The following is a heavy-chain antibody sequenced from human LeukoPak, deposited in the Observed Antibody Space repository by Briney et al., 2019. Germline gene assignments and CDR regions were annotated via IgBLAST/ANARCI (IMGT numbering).Heavy chain of an antibody. Sequence: GGSLRLSCAASGFTFKNYWMSWVRQAPGKGLEWVATIDQDESDRYYVDSVKGRFTISRDNAKNSLYLQMNTLRAEDTAVYYCARRVGYCSSTSCYLDDAFDIWGQGTMVTVSS. CDR3: ARRVGYCSSTSCYLDDAFDI. CDR1: GFTFKNYW. D-gene: IGHD2-2*01. J-gene: IGHJ3*02. V-gene: IGHV3-7*01. CDR2: IDQDESDR.